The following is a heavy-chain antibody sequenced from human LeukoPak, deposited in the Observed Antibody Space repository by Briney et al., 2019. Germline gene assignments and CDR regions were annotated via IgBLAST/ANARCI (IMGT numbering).Heavy chain of an antibody. V-gene: IGHV1-2*02. CDR1: GYTFTGYY. CDR3: ARDRKVPAAISNWFEP. D-gene: IGHD2-2*02. CDR2: INPNSGGT. J-gene: IGHJ5*02. Sequence: ASVKVSCKASGYTFTGYYMHWVRQAPGQGLEWMGWINPNSGGTNYAQKFQGRVTMTRDTSISTAYMELSRLRSDDTAVYYCARDRKVPAAISNWFEPWGQGTLVTVSS.